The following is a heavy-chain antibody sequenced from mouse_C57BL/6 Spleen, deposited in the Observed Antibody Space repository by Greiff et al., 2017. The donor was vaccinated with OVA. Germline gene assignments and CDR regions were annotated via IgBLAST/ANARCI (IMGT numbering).Heavy chain of an antibody. CDR2: IDPSDSET. J-gene: IGHJ4*01. V-gene: IGHV1-52*01. CDR3: AREEGRYAMDY. CDR1: GYTFTSYW. Sequence: QVHVKQPGAELVRPGSSVKLSCKASGYTFTSYWMHWVKQRPIQGLEWIGNIDPSDSETHYNQKFKDKATLTVDKSSSTAYMQLSSLTSEDSAVYYCAREEGRYAMDYWGQGTSVTVSS.